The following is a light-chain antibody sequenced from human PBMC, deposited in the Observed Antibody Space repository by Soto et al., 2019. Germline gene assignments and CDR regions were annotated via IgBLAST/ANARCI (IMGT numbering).Light chain of an antibody. Sequence: QSALTQPASVSGSPGQSITISCTGTRSDVGGYNYVSWYQQHPGKAPKLMIYDVSNRPSGVSNRFSGSKSGNTASLTISGLQAEDEADYYCSSYTSSSTPFYVFGTGTKLTVL. CDR3: SSYTSSSTPFYV. V-gene: IGLV2-14*01. J-gene: IGLJ1*01. CDR1: RSDVGGYNY. CDR2: DVS.